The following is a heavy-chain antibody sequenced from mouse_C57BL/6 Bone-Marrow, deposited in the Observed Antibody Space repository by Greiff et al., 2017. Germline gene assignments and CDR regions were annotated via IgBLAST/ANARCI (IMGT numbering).Heavy chain of an antibody. J-gene: IGHJ2*01. V-gene: IGHV1-76*01. Sequence: VQLQQSGAELVRPGASVKLSCKASGYTFTDYYINWVKQRPGQGLEWIARIYPGSGNTYYNEKFKGKATLTVDKSSSTAYMQLSSLTSGDSAVDFGARWNLYPPYLDYGGQGTTLTVSS. CDR3: ARWNLYPPYLDY. CDR2: IYPGSGNT. CDR1: GYTFTDYY.